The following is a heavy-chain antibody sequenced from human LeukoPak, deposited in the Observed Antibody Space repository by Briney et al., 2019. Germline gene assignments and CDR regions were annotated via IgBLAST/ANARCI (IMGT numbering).Heavy chain of an antibody. D-gene: IGHD5-24*01. CDR2: ISSSSGNI. CDR3: ARRGRWKMALQSRGAFDI. V-gene: IGHV3-48*01. Sequence: PGGSLRLSCAASGFTFSTYAMNWVRQAPGKGLEWLSYISSSSGNIKYADSVKGRFTISRDNAKNSLYLQMNSLRAEDTAVYYCARRGRWKMALQSRGAFDIWGQGTMVTVSS. CDR1: GFTFSTYA. J-gene: IGHJ3*02.